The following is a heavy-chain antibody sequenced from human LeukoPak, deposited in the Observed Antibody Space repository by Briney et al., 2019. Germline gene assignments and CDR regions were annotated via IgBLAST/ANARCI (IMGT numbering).Heavy chain of an antibody. D-gene: IGHD3-3*01. CDR3: ARDPITNYDFWSGYLYYFDY. J-gene: IGHJ4*02. CDR1: GFTFSSYS. V-gene: IGHV3-21*01. CDR2: ISSSSSYI. Sequence: GGSLRLSCAASGFTFSSYSMNWVRQAPGKGLEWVSSISSSSSYIYYADSVKGRFTISRDNAKNSLYLQMNSLRAEDTAVYYCARDPITNYDFWSGYLYYFDYWGQGSLVTVSS.